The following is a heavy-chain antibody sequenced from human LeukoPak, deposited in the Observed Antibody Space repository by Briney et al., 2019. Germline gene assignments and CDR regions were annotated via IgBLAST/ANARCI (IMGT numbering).Heavy chain of an antibody. CDR3: ARGLEYSSSGSDY. CDR2: IYTSGST. Sequence: SETLSLTCTVSGGSISSYYWNWIRQPAGKGLEWIGRIYTSGSTNYNPSLKSRVTISVDTSKNQFSLKLSSVTAADTAVYYCARGLEYSSSGSDYWGQGTLVTVSS. J-gene: IGHJ4*02. CDR1: GGSISSYY. D-gene: IGHD6-6*01. V-gene: IGHV4-4*07.